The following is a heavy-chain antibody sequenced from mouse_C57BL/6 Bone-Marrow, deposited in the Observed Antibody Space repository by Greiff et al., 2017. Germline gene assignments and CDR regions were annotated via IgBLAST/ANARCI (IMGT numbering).Heavy chain of an antibody. J-gene: IGHJ4*01. Sequence: VQLQQSGAELVKPGASVKISCKASGYTFTDYYINWVKQRPGQGLEWIGKIGPGSGSTYYNEKFKGKATLTADKSSSTAYMQLSSRTSEDSAVYFCASCRNYGFDARDYWGQGTSVTVSS. CDR3: ASCRNYGFDARDY. CDR1: GYTFTDYY. CDR2: IGPGSGST. D-gene: IGHD1-1*01. V-gene: IGHV1-77*01.